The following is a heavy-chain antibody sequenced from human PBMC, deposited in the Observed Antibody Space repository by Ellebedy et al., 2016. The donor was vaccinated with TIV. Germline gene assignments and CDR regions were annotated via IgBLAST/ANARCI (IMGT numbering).Heavy chain of an antibody. CDR3: ARDAYDTVTGWSAGMDV. CDR1: GGSISSSNYY. D-gene: IGHD3-9*01. J-gene: IGHJ6*02. V-gene: IGHV4-31*03. Sequence: SETLSLTCTVSGGSISSSNYYWTWVRQHPGKGLEWIGYIGYSGSTYYSPSLRRRGIISVDTSKNQFSLKLNYVPAADTAVYYCARDAYDTVTGWSAGMDVWGQGTTVTVSS. CDR2: IGYSGST.